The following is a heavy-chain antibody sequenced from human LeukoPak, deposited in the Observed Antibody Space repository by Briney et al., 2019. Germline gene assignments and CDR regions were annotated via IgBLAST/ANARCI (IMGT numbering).Heavy chain of an antibody. V-gene: IGHV3-30-3*01. CDR2: ISYDESNK. D-gene: IGHD2-21*01. J-gene: IGHJ3*02. Sequence: GRSLRLSCAASGFTFSSYAMHWVRQAPGKGLEWVAVISYDESNKYYADSVKGRFTISRDNSKNTLYLQMNSLRAEDTAVYYCARVPYSSVFDIWGQGTMVTVSS. CDR3: ARVPYSSVFDI. CDR1: GFTFSSYA.